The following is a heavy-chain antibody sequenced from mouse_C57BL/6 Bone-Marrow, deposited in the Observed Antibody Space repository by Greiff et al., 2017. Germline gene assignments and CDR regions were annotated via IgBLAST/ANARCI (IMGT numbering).Heavy chain of an antibody. J-gene: IGHJ2*01. Sequence: VQLQQSGAELVRPGASVTLSCKASGYTFTDYEMHWVKQTPVHGLEWIGAIDPETGGTAYNQKFKGKAILTADKSSSTAYMELRSLTSEDSAVYYCTSPSTVVPYYFDYWGQGTTLTVSS. CDR1: GYTFTDYE. CDR3: TSPSTVVPYYFDY. D-gene: IGHD1-1*01. V-gene: IGHV1-15*01. CDR2: IDPETGGT.